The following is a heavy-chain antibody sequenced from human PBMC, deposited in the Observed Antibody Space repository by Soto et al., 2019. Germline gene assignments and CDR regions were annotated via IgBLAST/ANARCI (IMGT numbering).Heavy chain of an antibody. V-gene: IGHV1-69*02. CDR2: IIPILGIA. CDR1: GCTFSSYT. J-gene: IGHJ5*02. D-gene: IGHD1-26*01. CDR3: AGRIVGAGNWFDP. Sequence: GASVKVSCKSSGCTFSSYTISWVRQAPGQGLEWMGRIIPILGIANYAQKFQGRVTITADKSTSTAYMELSSLRSEDTAVYYCAGRIVGAGNWFDPWGQGTLVTVSS.